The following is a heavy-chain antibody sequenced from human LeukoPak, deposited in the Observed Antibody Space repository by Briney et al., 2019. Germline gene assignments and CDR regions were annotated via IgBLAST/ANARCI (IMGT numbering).Heavy chain of an antibody. CDR1: GFTFSSYA. D-gene: IGHD6-13*01. CDR2: ISGSGGST. V-gene: IGHV3-23*01. Sequence: GGSLRLSCAASGFTFSSYAMSWVRQAPGKGLEWVSAISGSGGSTYYADSVKGRFTISRDNSKNTLYLQMNSLRAEDTAVYYCAKSSVGSWYPDWFDPWGQGTLVTVSS. J-gene: IGHJ5*02. CDR3: AKSSVGSWYPDWFDP.